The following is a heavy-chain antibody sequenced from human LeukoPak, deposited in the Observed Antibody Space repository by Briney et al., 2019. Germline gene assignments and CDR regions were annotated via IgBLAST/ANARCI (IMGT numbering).Heavy chain of an antibody. Sequence: GASVKVSCKASGYTFTSYDINWVRQATGQGLEWMGWMNPNSGNTGYARKFQGRVTMTRNTSISTAYMELSSLRSEDTAVYYCARGFSTTVVTSDAFDIWGQGTMVTVSS. J-gene: IGHJ3*02. V-gene: IGHV1-8*01. CDR2: MNPNSGNT. CDR1: GYTFTSYD. D-gene: IGHD4-23*01. CDR3: ARGFSTTVVTSDAFDI.